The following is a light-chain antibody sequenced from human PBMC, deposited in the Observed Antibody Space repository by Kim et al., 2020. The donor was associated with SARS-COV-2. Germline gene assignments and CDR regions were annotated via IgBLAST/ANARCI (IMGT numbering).Light chain of an antibody. CDR3: SAWDSSLSAWV. V-gene: IGLV10-54*04. CDR2: RNN. J-gene: IGLJ3*02. CDR1: SNNVGNQG. Sequence: RQTATLTCSGNSNNVGNQGAAWLQPHRGHPPRLLSFRNNNRPSGISERFSASRSGNTASLTITGLQPEDETDYYCSAWDSSLSAWVFGRGTKLTVL.